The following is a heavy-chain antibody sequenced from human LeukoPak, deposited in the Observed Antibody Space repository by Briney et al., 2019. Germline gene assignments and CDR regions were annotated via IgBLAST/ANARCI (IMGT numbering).Heavy chain of an antibody. Sequence: GGSLRLSCAASGFTFSSYGMHWVRQAPGKGLEWVSAISGSGGSTYYADSVKGRFTISRDNSKNTLYLQMNSLRAEDTAVYYCAKDSPYYYDSSGYYDYWGQGTLVTVSS. D-gene: IGHD3-22*01. CDR1: GFTFSSYG. J-gene: IGHJ4*02. CDR3: AKDSPYYYDSSGYYDY. V-gene: IGHV3-23*01. CDR2: ISGSGGST.